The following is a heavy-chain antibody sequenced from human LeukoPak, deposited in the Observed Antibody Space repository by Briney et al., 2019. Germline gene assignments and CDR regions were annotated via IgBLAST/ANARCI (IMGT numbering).Heavy chain of an antibody. D-gene: IGHD3-22*01. J-gene: IGHJ5*02. CDR1: GFTFNIYA. V-gene: IGHV3-23*01. CDR3: ARDRPNYHESNGHYYQRDGDH. CDR2: MCGSAGCT. Sequence: PGGSLRLSCAASGFTFNIYAMSWVRLAPGKGLQWVASMCGSAGCTYYADSVKGRFTISRDNSKNTLYPQMNSLRAEDTAIYYCARDRPNYHESNGHYYQRDGDHWGQGTLVTVSS.